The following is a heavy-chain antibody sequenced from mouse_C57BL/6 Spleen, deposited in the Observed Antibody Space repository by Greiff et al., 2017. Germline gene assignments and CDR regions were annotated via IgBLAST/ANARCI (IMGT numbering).Heavy chain of an antibody. J-gene: IGHJ4*01. V-gene: IGHV1-15*01. CDR2: IDPETGGT. CDR1: GYTFTDYE. D-gene: IGHD3-1*01. Sequence: VNVVESGAELVRPGASVTLSCKASGYTFTDYEMHWVKQTPVHGLEWIGAIDPETGGTAYNQKFKGKAILTADKSSSTAYMELRSLTSEDSAVYYCTRWHTLPPSPLRAMDYWGQGTSVTVSS. CDR3: TRWHTLPPSPLRAMDY.